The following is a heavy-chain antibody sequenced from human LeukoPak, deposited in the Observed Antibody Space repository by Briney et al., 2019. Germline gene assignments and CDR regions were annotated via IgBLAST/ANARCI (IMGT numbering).Heavy chain of an antibody. V-gene: IGHV4-59*01. CDR2: IYYSGST. CDR3: ARDGYYYGMDV. J-gene: IGHJ6*02. CDR1: GGSISSYY. Sequence: SETLSLTCTVSGGSISSYYWSWIRQPPGKGLEWIGYIYYSGSTNYNPSLKSRVTISVDTSKNQFSLKLSSVTAADTAVYYCARDGYYYGMDVWGQGTTVTVSS.